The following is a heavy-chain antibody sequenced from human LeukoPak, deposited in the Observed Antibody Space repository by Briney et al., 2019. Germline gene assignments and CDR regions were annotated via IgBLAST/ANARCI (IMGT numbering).Heavy chain of an antibody. J-gene: IGHJ4*02. CDR2: IYYSGST. CDR3: ARGRAADDFWSGYSFDY. V-gene: IGHV4-59*01. CDR1: VDSISSYY. D-gene: IGHD3-3*01. Sequence: SETLSHTSTDSVDSISSYYWSWIRQPPGKGLEWIGYIYYSGSTIYNPSLKSRVTISVDTSKNQFSLKLSSVTAADTAVYYCARGRAADDFWSGYSFDYWGQGTLVTVSS.